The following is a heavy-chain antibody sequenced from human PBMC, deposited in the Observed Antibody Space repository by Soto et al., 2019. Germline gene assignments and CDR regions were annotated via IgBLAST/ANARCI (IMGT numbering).Heavy chain of an antibody. D-gene: IGHD3-22*01. CDR1: GYTFTSRY. CDR3: AFRSGYYSNRPNPTSGMDV. Sequence: ASVKVSCKASGYTFTSRYMHWVRQAPGQGLEWMGIINPSDGSTTYAQKFQGRVSMTRDKSTSTLYMELSSLKASDTAMYYCAFRSGYYSNRPNPTSGMDVWGQGTTVTVSS. V-gene: IGHV1-46*01. J-gene: IGHJ6*02. CDR2: INPSDGST.